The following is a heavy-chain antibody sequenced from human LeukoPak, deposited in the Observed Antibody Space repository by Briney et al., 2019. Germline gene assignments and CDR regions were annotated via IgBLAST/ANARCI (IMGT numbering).Heavy chain of an antibody. CDR1: GGTFSSYA. J-gene: IGHJ4*02. CDR3: ARERYCSSTSCYRAYYFDY. D-gene: IGHD2-2*01. Sequence: SVKASCKASGGTFSSYAISWVRQAPGQGLEWMGGIIPIFGTANYAQKFQGRVTITADESTSTAYMELSSLRSEDTAVYYCARERYCSSTSCYRAYYFDYWGQGTLVTVSS. V-gene: IGHV1-69*13. CDR2: IIPIFGTA.